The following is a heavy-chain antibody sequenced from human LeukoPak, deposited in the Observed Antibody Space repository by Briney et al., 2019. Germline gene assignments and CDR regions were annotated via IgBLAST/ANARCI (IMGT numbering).Heavy chain of an antibody. CDR1: GFTFSNYW. Sequence: PGGSLRLSCAASGFTFSNYWMSWVRQAPGKGLEWVANIKRDGSVECYVDSVKGRFTISRDNTKDSLYLQMNSLRAENTAVYYCARAGPGYSSGWSFYYMDVWGKGTTVTVSS. V-gene: IGHV3-7*03. D-gene: IGHD6-19*01. CDR2: IKRDGSVE. CDR3: ARAGPGYSSGWSFYYMDV. J-gene: IGHJ6*03.